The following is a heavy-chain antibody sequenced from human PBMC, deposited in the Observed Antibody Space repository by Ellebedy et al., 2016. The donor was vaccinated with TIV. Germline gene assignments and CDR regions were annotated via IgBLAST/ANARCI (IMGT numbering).Heavy chain of an antibody. CDR1: RFTFSAYW. V-gene: IGHV3-7*01. D-gene: IGHD4-17*01. J-gene: IGHJ3*02. CDR3: ATDGSYGDYRSPAHAFVI. CDR2: INQDGSDK. Sequence: GESLKISCAASRFTFSAYWMSWVRQPPGKGLEWVANINQDGSDKYYVDSVKGRFTHSKDNAKNSLYMQMNSLRAEDTSVYYCATDGSYGDYRSPAHAFVIWGQGTMVTVSS.